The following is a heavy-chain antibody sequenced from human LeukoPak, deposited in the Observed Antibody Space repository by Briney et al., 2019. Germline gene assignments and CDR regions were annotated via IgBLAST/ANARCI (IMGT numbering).Heavy chain of an antibody. CDR2: INDSGST. CDR1: GGAFSNYF. D-gene: IGHD2-2*01. V-gene: IGHV4-34*01. J-gene: IGHJ4*02. Sequence: PSETLSLTCAVSGGAFSNYFWTWIRQPPGKGLEWIAEINDSGSTNSNSSLRSRVAISVDTSKNQFSLGLTSVTAADTAVYYCARGQYYSTTTCYSARRYFDFWGQGTLVTVSS. CDR3: ARGQYYSTTTCYSARRYFDF.